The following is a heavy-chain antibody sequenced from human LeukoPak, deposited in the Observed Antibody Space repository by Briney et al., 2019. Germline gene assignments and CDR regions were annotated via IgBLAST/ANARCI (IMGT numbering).Heavy chain of an antibody. CDR3: GGSTSYAQKFQGRVTMTRDTSTSTVYMELSSLRSEDTAVYYCARAPEAYTAIVTGLAY. CDR2: VSPCGGGT. Sequence: ASVTDSCTASGYAFTIYYMHWGRQAPGHGLGWVGIVSPCGGGTSNAQTSQGRGTTTRDATTSTVYSQLSSLRSAATTAEYCGGSTSYAQKFQGRVTMTRDTSTSTVYMELSSLRSEDTAVYYCARAPEAYTAIVTGLAYWGQGTLVTVSS. V-gene: IGHV1-46*01. CDR1: GYAFTIYY. D-gene: IGHD2-15*01. J-gene: IGHJ4*02.